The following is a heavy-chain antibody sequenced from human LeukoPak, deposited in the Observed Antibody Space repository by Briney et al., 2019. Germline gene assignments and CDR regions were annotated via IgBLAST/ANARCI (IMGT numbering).Heavy chain of an antibody. CDR2: IYSGDRT. V-gene: IGHV3-53*01. D-gene: IGHD6-13*01. CDR1: GLSVRGSY. CDR3: TRDLTGTTWSENDY. Sequence: GGSLRLSCVASGLSVRGSYMSWVRQAPGKGLEWVSVIYSGDRTYYADSVKGRFTISRDTSKNTLHLQMNNLRADDTAMYYCTRDLTGTTWSENDYWGQGTLVTISS. J-gene: IGHJ4*02.